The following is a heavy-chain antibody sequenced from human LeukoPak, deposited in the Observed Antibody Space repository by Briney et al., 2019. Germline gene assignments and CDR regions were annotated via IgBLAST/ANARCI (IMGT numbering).Heavy chain of an antibody. CDR3: ARDGGVSSGYTPKAFDY. CDR2: INPNSGGT. Sequence: ASVKVSCKASGYTFTGYYMHWVRQAPGQGLEWMGRINPNSGGTNYAQKFPARVTMTRDTSISTDYMELSRLRSDDTAVYYGARDGGVSSGYTPKAFDYWGQGTLVTVSS. V-gene: IGHV1-2*06. J-gene: IGHJ4*02. D-gene: IGHD3-22*01. CDR1: GYTFTGYY.